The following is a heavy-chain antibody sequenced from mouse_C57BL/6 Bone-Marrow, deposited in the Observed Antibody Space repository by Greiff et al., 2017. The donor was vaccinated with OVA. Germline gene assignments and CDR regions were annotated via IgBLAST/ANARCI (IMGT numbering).Heavy chain of an antibody. J-gene: IGHJ3*01. V-gene: IGHV5-16*01. Sequence: EVKLVESEGGLVQPGSSMKLSCTASGFTFSDYYMAWVRQVPEKGLEWVANINYDGSSTYYLDSLKSRFIISRDNAKNILYLQMSSLKSEDTATYYCARDVGYDYDVGFAYWGQGTLVTVSA. D-gene: IGHD2-4*01. CDR2: INYDGSST. CDR1: GFTFSDYY. CDR3: ARDVGYDYDVGFAY.